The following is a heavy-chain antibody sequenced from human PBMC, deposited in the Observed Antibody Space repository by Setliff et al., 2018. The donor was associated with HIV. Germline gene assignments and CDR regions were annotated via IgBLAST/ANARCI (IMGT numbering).Heavy chain of an antibody. J-gene: IGHJ5*02. V-gene: IGHV1-18*01. CDR3: ARDQGQVLTGYRNWFGP. CDR2: TSTHNEHT. D-gene: IGHD3-9*01. CDR1: GYIFSNFG. Sequence: ASVKVSCKASGYIFSNFGIFWVRQAPGQGLEWMGWTSTHNEHTNYAQTFQDRVAMTTDPSTNTVYMELRGLRSGDTAIYYCARDQGQVLTGYRNWFGPWGQGTLVTSPQ.